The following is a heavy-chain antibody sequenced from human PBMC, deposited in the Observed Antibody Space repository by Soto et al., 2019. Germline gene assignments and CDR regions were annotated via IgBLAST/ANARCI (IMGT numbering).Heavy chain of an antibody. Sequence: GGSLRLSCAASGLIVSSNYMSWVRQSPGQGLEWVSVIYSDGSTYYADSVEGRFTISRDIPNNTLYLQMDSLRAEDTAVYYCARLPAGSYPSDWYYFDYWGQGALVTVSS. D-gene: IGHD6-19*01. V-gene: IGHV3-53*01. J-gene: IGHJ4*02. CDR3: ARLPAGSYPSDWYYFDY. CDR1: GLIVSSNY. CDR2: IYSDGST.